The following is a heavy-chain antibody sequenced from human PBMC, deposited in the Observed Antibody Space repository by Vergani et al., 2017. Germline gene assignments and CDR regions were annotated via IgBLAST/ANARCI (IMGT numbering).Heavy chain of an antibody. CDR3: AKGGYCSSTSCYDY. CDR1: GFTFSSYA. Sequence: EVQLLESGGGLVQPGGSPRLSCAASGFTFSSYAMSWVRQAPGKGLEWVSAISGSGGSTYYADSVKGRFTISRDNSKNTLYLQMNSLRAEDTAVYCCAKGGYCSSTSCYDYWGQGTLVTVSS. D-gene: IGHD2-2*01. CDR2: ISGSGGST. J-gene: IGHJ4*02. V-gene: IGHV3-23*01.